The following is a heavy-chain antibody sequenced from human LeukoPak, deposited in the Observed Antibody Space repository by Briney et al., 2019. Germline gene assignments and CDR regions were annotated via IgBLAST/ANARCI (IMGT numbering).Heavy chain of an antibody. CDR3: ARELGSLGTGYFDL. D-gene: IGHD7-27*01. CDR2: ITGSSTWT. J-gene: IGHJ2*01. V-gene: IGHV3-23*01. Sequence: PGGSLRLSCEASGFTFRTYGMTWVRQAPGKGLEWVSGITGSSTWTYYADSVRGRFTISRDNSKNTLHLQMNNLTADDTAIYYCARELGSLGTGYFDLWGRGTLVTVSS. CDR1: GFTFRTYG.